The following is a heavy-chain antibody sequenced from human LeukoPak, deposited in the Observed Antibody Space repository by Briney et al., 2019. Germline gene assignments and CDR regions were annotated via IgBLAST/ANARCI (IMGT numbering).Heavy chain of an antibody. CDR2: IYYSGST. D-gene: IGHD6-6*01. CDR1: GGSICSSSYY. V-gene: IGHV4-39*01. J-gene: IGHJ6*02. CDR3: KIAARDYYYGMDV. Sequence: PSETLSLNCTVSGGSICSSSYYRGWIRQPPGKGLEWIGSIYYSGSTYYNPSLKSRVTISVDTSKNQFSLKLSSVTAADTAVYYCKIAARDYYYGMDVWGQGTTVTVSS.